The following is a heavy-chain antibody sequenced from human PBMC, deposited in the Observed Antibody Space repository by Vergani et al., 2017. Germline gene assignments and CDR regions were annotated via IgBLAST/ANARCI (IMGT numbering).Heavy chain of an antibody. Sequence: EVQLVETGGGLIQPGGSLRLSCAASGFTVSSNYMSWVRQAPGKGLEWVSVIYSGGSTYYADSVKGRFTISRDNSKNTLYLQMNSLRAEDTAVYYCARDSSGGGVALGDWGQGTLVTVSS. CDR1: GFTVSSNY. J-gene: IGHJ4*02. D-gene: IGHD3-16*01. CDR2: IYSGGST. V-gene: IGHV3-53*02. CDR3: ARDSSGGGVALGD.